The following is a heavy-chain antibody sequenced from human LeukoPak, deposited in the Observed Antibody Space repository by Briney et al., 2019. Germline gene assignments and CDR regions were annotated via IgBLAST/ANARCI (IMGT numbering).Heavy chain of an antibody. CDR1: GGSISSYY. Sequence: SETLSLTCTVPGGSISSYYWSWIRQPPGKGLEWIGYIYYSGSTNYNPSLKSRVTISVDTSKNQFSLKLSSVTAADTAVYYCARYSSSWHYFDYWGQGTLVTVSS. CDR3: ARYSSSWHYFDY. D-gene: IGHD6-13*01. CDR2: IYYSGST. V-gene: IGHV4-59*08. J-gene: IGHJ4*02.